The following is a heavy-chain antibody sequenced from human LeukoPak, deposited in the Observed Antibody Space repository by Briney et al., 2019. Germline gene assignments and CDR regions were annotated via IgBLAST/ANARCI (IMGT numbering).Heavy chain of an antibody. Sequence: GGSLRLSCAASGFTFSSYAMSWVRQAPGKGLEWVSAISGSGGSTYYADSVKGRFTISRDNAKNSLYLQMNSLRAEDTAVYYCARGDFSYDYVWGSYRSYYFDYWGQGTLVTVSS. CDR2: ISGSGGST. CDR1: GFTFSSYA. CDR3: ARGDFSYDYVWGSYRSYYFDY. J-gene: IGHJ4*02. D-gene: IGHD3-16*02. V-gene: IGHV3-23*01.